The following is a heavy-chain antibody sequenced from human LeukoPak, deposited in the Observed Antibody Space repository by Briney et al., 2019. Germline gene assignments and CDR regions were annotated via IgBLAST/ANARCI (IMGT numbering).Heavy chain of an antibody. D-gene: IGHD1-26*01. CDR2: IIPIFGTA. CDR3: AKESVPYSGSYTT. Sequence: SVKVSCKASGGTFSSYAISWVRQAPGQGLEWMGRIIPIFGTANYAQKFQGRVTMTRDTSTSTVYMELSSLRSEDTAVYYCAKESVPYSGSYTTWGQGTLVTVSS. V-gene: IGHV1-69*05. J-gene: IGHJ5*02. CDR1: GGTFSSYA.